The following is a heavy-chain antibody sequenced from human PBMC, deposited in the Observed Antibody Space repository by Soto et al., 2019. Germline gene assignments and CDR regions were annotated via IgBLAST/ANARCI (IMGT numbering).Heavy chain of an antibody. V-gene: IGHV2-5*02. D-gene: IGHD5-12*01. J-gene: IGHJ4*02. Sequence: SGPTLVNPTQTLTLTCTFSGFSLSTSGLGVGWIRQPPGKALEWLALIYWDDDKRYSPSLKSRLTTTKDTSKNQVVLTMTNMDPVDTATYYCALDRVEYSGYELFDYWGQGTLVTVSS. CDR1: GFSLSTSGLG. CDR3: ALDRVEYSGYELFDY. CDR2: IYWDDDK.